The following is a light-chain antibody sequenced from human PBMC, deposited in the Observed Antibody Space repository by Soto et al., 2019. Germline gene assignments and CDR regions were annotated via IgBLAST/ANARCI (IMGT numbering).Light chain of an antibody. CDR1: SSDIVGYNY. CDR2: AVN. J-gene: IGLJ3*02. CDR3: RSYEDTNILL. V-gene: IGLV2-8*01. Sequence: QSALTQPPSASGSPGQSVTISCTGTSSDIVGYNYVSWYQQRPGKAPQLIIFAVNKRPSGVPDRFSGSKSGNTASLTVSGLQAEDEADYYCRSYEDTNILLFGGGTKVTVL.